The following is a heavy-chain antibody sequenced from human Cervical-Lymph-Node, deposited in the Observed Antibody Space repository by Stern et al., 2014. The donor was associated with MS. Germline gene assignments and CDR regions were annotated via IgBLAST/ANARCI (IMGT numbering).Heavy chain of an antibody. CDR1: GYTFTTYW. CDR3: ARQLSSEALVY. Sequence: EVQLVQSGAEVKKPGESLKISCKGSGYTFTTYWIGWVRQMPGKGLEWMGMFYPADADTRYSPSFRGQVTFSADKSISTAYLQWSSLKASDTAMYFCARQLSSEALVYWGPGTLVTVSS. J-gene: IGHJ4*02. V-gene: IGHV5-51*01. D-gene: IGHD6-19*01. CDR2: FYPADADT.